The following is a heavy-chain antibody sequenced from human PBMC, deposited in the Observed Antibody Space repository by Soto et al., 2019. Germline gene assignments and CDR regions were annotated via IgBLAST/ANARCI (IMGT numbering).Heavy chain of an antibody. D-gene: IGHD1-1*01. CDR3: ASRLRDGYNWDAFDI. V-gene: IGHV1-69*01. CDR2: ITPIFGTE. CDR1: GGNFSSYA. J-gene: IGHJ3*02. Sequence: QVQLVQSGAEVKKPGYSVKVYCKASGGNFSSYAISWVRQAPGQGLEWIGGITPIFGTENYAQKFQGRVTITADESTSTAYMELSSLRSEDTAVYYCASRLRDGYNWDAFDIWGQGTMVTVSS.